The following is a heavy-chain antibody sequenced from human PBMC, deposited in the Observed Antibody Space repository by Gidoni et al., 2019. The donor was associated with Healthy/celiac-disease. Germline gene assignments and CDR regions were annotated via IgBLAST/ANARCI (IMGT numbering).Heavy chain of an antibody. CDR2: IKSKTDGGTT. V-gene: IGHV3-15*01. J-gene: IGHJ4*02. Sequence: EVQLVESGGGSVKPGGSLSLSCAASGFTFRNAWMSWVRQAPGKGLEWVGRIKSKTDGGTTDYAAPVKGRFTISRDDSKNTLYLQMNSLKTEDTAVYYCTTRYCSSTSCYSHYWGQGTLVTVSS. CDR1: GFTFRNAW. D-gene: IGHD2-2*01. CDR3: TTRYCSSTSCYSHY.